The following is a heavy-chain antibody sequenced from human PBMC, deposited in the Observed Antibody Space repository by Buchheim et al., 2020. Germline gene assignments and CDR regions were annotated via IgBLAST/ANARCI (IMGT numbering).Heavy chain of an antibody. V-gene: IGHV1-2*04. Sequence: QVQLVQSGAEVKKPGASVKVSCKASGYTFTGYYMHWVRQAPGQGLEWMGWINPNSGGTNYAQKFQGWVTMTRETSISTASMELSRLRSDDTAVYYCARVSDGGSGSYSQYFQHWGQGTL. D-gene: IGHD1-26*01. CDR2: INPNSGGT. J-gene: IGHJ1*01. CDR3: ARVSDGGSGSYSQYFQH. CDR1: GYTFTGYY.